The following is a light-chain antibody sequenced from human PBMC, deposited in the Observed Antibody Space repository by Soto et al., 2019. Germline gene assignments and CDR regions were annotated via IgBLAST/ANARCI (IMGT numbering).Light chain of an antibody. CDR3: SSYTSSSLYV. V-gene: IGLV2-14*01. CDR2: DVG. Sequence: QSVLTQPASVSGSPGQSITISCTGTSSDVGGYNYVSWYQQLPGKAPKLMIYDVGDRPSGVSNRFSGSKSGNTASLTISGLQAEDEADYYCSSYTSSSLYVFGTGTKVT. CDR1: SSDVGGYNY. J-gene: IGLJ1*01.